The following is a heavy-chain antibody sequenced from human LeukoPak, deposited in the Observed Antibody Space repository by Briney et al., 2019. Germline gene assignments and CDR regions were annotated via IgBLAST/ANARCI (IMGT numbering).Heavy chain of an antibody. J-gene: IGHJ4*02. D-gene: IGHD3-16*01. CDR1: GGSISNYY. CDR3: ARGGQHHDH. Sequence: TSETLSLICAVSGGSISNYYWSWIRQPPGEGLEWIGYIYYTGSTNYSPSLKSRVTMSVDMSKNQFSLKLTSVTAADTAVYYCARGGQHHDHWGQGALVTVSS. V-gene: IGHV4-59*01. CDR2: IYYTGST.